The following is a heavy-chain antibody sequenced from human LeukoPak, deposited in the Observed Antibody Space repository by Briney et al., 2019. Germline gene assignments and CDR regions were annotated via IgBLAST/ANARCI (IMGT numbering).Heavy chain of an antibody. V-gene: IGHV4-34*01. CDR1: GGSFSGYY. Sequence: SETLSLTCAVYGGSFSGYYWSWIRQPPGKGLEWIGEINHSGSTNYNPSLKSRVTISVDTSKNQFSLKLSSVTAADTAMYYCARHGITMVRGVRDYYMDVWGKGTTVTVSS. CDR3: ARHGITMVRGVRDYYMDV. D-gene: IGHD3-10*01. J-gene: IGHJ6*03. CDR2: INHSGST.